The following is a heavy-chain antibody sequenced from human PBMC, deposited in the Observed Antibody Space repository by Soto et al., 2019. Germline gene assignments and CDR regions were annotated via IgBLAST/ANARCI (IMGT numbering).Heavy chain of an antibody. CDR3: ARGLSGGKAPYYYYYYMDV. Sequence: SETLSLTCTVSGGSISSYYWSWIRQPPGKGLEWIGYIYYSGSTNYNPSLKSRVTISVDTSKNQFSLKLSSVTAADTAVYYCARGLSGGKAPYYYYYYMDVWGKGTTVTVSS. V-gene: IGHV4-59*01. CDR2: IYYSGST. J-gene: IGHJ6*03. CDR1: GGSISSYY. D-gene: IGHD2-15*01.